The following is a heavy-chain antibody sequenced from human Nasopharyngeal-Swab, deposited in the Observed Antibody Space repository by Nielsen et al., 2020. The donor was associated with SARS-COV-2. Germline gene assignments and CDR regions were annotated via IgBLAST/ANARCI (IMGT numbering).Heavy chain of an antibody. D-gene: IGHD3-10*01. V-gene: IGHV1-2*06. CDR2: INPNSGGT. CDR3: ARWATVRGGWFDA. CDR1: GYTFTGYY. Sequence: SVMVSCNASGYTFTGYYMHWVRPAPEQGLEWMGRINPNSGGTNYAQKFQGRVTMTRDTSISTAYMELTRLRYDDTAVYYRARWATVRGGWFDAWGQGTLVTVSS. J-gene: IGHJ5*02.